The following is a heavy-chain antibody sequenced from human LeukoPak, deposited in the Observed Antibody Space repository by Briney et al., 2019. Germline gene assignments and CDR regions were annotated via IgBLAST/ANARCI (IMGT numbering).Heavy chain of an antibody. CDR3: ARIYCSSTSCYKEGGDNWFDP. J-gene: IGHJ5*02. V-gene: IGHV4-59*11. CDR2: IYYSGST. CDR1: GGSISSHY. Sequence: KPSETLSLTCTVFGGSISSHYWSWIRQPPGKGLEWIGYIYYSGSTNYNPSLKSRVTISVDTSKNQFSLKLSPVTAADTAVYYCARIYCSSTSCYKEGGDNWFDPWGQGTLVTVSS. D-gene: IGHD2-2*02.